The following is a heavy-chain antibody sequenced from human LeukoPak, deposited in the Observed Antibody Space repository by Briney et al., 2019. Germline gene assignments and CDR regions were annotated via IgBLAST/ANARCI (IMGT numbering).Heavy chain of an antibody. J-gene: IGHJ3*02. V-gene: IGHV3-23*01. CDR3: VREGPRGLAFDI. CDR2: ISASGGST. CDR1: GFTFRSRD. D-gene: IGHD3/OR15-3a*01. Sequence: GGSLRLSCAASGFTFRSRDMSWVRQAPGKGLEWVSGISASGGSTFYADSVKGRFTISRDNSKNTLYLQMNGLRVEDTAVYYCVREGPRGLAFDIWGQGTMVTVSS.